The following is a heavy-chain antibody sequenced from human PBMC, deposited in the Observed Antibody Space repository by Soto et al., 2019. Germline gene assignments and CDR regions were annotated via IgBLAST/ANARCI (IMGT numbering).Heavy chain of an antibody. J-gene: IGHJ4*02. CDR2: ISYDGTNK. CDR1: GFSFSISP. CDR3: ARDPKTSGGQHWAFNYFDS. D-gene: IGHD7-27*01. V-gene: IGHV3-30-3*01. Sequence: GGSLRLSCAASGFSFSISPMHWVRQAPGKGPEWVALISYDGTNKFYADSVKGRFTISRDNSKSTLYLQVDGLRPEDAAVYYCARDPKTSGGQHWAFNYFDSWGQGTLVTVSS.